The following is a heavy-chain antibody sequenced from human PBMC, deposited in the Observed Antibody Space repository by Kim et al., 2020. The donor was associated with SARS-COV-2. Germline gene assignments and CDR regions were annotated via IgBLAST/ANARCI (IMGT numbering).Heavy chain of an antibody. CDR3: ARSQRGYSYGKLDY. Sequence: GGSLRLSCEASGFTFSTYTMNWVRQTPGKGLEWVSSITTSSYIYYADSVKGGFTIFRDNAKNSLYLQMNSLMPDDTAVSYCARSQRGYSYGKLDYWGQGILVTVSS. CDR2: ITTSSYI. V-gene: IGHV3-21*01. J-gene: IGHJ4*02. CDR1: GFTFSTYT. D-gene: IGHD5-12*01.